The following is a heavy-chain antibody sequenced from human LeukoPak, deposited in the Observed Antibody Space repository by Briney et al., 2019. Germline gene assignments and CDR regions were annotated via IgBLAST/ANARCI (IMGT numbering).Heavy chain of an antibody. CDR2: FDPEDGET. D-gene: IGHD3-3*01. CDR3: ATGAPPNYDFWSGYPYYYYYYGMDV. Sequence: ASVKVSCKVSGYTLTELSMHWVRQAPGKGLEWMGGFDPEDGETIYAQKFQGRVTMTEDTSTDTAYMELSSLRSEDTAVYYCATGAPPNYDFWSGYPYYYYYYGMDVWGQGTTVTVSS. V-gene: IGHV1-24*01. CDR1: GYTLTELS. J-gene: IGHJ6*02.